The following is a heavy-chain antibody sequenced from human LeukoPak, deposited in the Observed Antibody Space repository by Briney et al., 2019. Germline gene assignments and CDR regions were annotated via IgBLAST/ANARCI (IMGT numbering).Heavy chain of an antibody. CDR1: GYTFTSYG. CDR3: ASSSTPLDAFDI. D-gene: IGHD2-2*01. J-gene: IGHJ3*02. CDR2: ISAYNGNT. Sequence: ASVNVSCKASGYTFTSYGISWVRHAPGQGLEWMGWISAYNGNTNYAQKLQGRVTMTTDTSTSTAYMELRSLRSDATAVYYCASSSTPLDAFDIWGQGTMVTVSS. V-gene: IGHV1-18*04.